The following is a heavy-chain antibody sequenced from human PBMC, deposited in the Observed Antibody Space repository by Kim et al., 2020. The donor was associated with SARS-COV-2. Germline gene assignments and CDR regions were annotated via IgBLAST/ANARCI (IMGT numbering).Heavy chain of an antibody. Sequence: GGSLRLSCAASGFTVSSNYMSWVRQAPGKGLEGVSVIYSGGSTYYADSVKGRFTISRHNSKNTLYLQMNSLRAEDTAVYYCAGGWRPSFSGLFDYWGQGTLVTVSS. CDR3: AGGWRPSFSGLFDY. V-gene: IGHV3-53*04. J-gene: IGHJ4*02. CDR1: GFTVSSNY. D-gene: IGHD5-12*01. CDR2: IYSGGST.